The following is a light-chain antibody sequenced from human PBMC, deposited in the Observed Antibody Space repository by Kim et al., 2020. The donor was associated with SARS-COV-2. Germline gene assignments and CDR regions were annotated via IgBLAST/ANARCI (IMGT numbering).Light chain of an antibody. J-gene: IGKJ1*01. CDR1: QSVSGSY. CDR2: GAF. V-gene: IGKV3-20*01. CDR3: QQYGNSPRT. Sequence: EIVMTQSPDTLSVSPGEKATLSCRASQSVSGSYLAWYQQKPGQAPRLLIFGAFNRATGIPDRFSGSGSGTDFTLTISRLEPEDSAVYYCQQYGNSPRTFGQGTKVDIK.